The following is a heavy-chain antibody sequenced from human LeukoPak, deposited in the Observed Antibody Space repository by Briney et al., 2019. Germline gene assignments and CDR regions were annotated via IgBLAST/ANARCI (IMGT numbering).Heavy chain of an antibody. D-gene: IGHD3-3*01. V-gene: IGHV3-30*03. Sequence: GGSLRLSCAPSGFTFSRHGMHWVRQAPGKGLEWVAIISNGGSRKYYAHSVEGRFTISRDNSKNTLYLQMDSLRAEDTAVYYCARDRAWNYFDYWGQGTLVTVSS. CDR3: ARDRAWNYFDY. CDR1: GFTFSRHG. CDR2: ISNGGSRK. J-gene: IGHJ4*02.